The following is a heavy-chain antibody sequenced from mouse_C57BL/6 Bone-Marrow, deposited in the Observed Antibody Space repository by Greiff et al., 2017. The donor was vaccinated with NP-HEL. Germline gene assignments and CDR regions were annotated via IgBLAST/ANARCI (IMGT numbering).Heavy chain of an antibody. J-gene: IGHJ1*03. D-gene: IGHD1-1*01. CDR3: ANYYGSSYVYWYFDV. V-gene: IGHV1-81*01. CDR1: GYTFTSYG. Sequence: VQLVESGAELARPGASVKLSCKASGYTFTSYGISWVKQRTGQGLEWIGEIYPRSGNTYYNEKFKGKATLTADKSSSTAYMELRSLTSEDSAVYFCANYYGSSYVYWYFDVWGTGTTVTVSS. CDR2: IYPRSGNT.